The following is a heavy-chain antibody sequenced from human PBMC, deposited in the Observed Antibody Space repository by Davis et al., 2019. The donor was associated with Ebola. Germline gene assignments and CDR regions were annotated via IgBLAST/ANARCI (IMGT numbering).Heavy chain of an antibody. D-gene: IGHD5-24*01. Sequence: PGGSLRLSCEGTGFSFSNSDMNWVRQAPGKGLEWVAGLTSGGDTYYVESVKGRFTISRDSSKNMLHLEMNSLRAEDTAVYHCAKGPRGMATIPFDYWGQGTLVTVSS. V-gene: IGHV3-23*01. CDR3: AKGPRGMATIPFDY. CDR2: LTSGGDT. CDR1: GFSFSNSD. J-gene: IGHJ4*02.